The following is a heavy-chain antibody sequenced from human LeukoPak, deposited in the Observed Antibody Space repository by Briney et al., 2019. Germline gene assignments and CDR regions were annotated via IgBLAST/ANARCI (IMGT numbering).Heavy chain of an antibody. Sequence: GGSLRLSCAASGLIFGSYGMHWVRQAPGKGLEGVAVISYDGSNKDYAESVKGRFTISRDNSNNTLYLQMNSLRADDTAVYYCAKGMTTVTGPTLGIDYWGQGTLVTVSS. D-gene: IGHD4-17*01. J-gene: IGHJ4*02. CDR2: ISYDGSNK. V-gene: IGHV3-30*18. CDR3: AKGMTTVTGPTLGIDY. CDR1: GLIFGSYG.